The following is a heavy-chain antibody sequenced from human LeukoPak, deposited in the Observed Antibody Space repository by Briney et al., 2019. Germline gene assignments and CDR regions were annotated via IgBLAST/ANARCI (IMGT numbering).Heavy chain of an antibody. CDR1: GFTVSSNY. CDR2: IYSGGST. J-gene: IGHJ4*02. D-gene: IGHD2-2*01. V-gene: IGHV3-66*02. Sequence: GGSLRLSCAASGFTVSSNYMSWVRQAPGKGLEWVSAIYSGGSTYYADSVKGRFTISRDNSKNTLYLQMNSLRAEDTAVYYCARDGVACSSTSCYQYYFDYWGQGTLVTVSS. CDR3: ARDGVACSSTSCYQYYFDY.